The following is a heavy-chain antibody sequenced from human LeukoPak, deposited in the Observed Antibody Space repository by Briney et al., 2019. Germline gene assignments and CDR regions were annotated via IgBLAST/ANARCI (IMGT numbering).Heavy chain of an antibody. J-gene: IGHJ4*02. V-gene: IGHV3-23*01. CDR1: GFTFSSYA. D-gene: IGHD2-15*01. CDR2: ISGSGGST. CDR3: AKAGCGSGSCYCFLDY. Sequence: PGGSLRLSCAASGFTFSSYAMSWVRQAPGKGLEWVSAISGSGGSTYYADSVKGRFTISRDNSKNTLYLQMNSLRAEDTAVYYCAKAGCGSGSCYCFLDYWGQGTLVTVSS.